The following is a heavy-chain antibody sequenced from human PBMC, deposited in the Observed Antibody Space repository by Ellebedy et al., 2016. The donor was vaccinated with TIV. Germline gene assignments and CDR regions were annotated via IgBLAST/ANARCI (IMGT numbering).Heavy chain of an antibody. CDR1: EFTVSYNY. Sequence: GGSLRLSCAASEFTVSYNYMNWVRQAPGKGPEWVSGIYTDDSTDYADSVKGRFTIPRDNSKNTLYLQMNSLRTEDTAVYYCARASFYDVDLSGWYFDIWGRGTLVTVSS. V-gene: IGHV3-66*01. CDR2: IYTDDST. CDR3: ARASFYDVDLSGWYFDI. D-gene: IGHD3-10*02. J-gene: IGHJ2*01.